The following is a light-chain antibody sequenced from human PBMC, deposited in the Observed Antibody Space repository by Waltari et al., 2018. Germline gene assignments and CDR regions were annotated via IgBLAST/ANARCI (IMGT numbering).Light chain of an antibody. CDR3: QQYGASLIT. CDR2: VAS. J-gene: IGKJ5*01. V-gene: IGKV3-20*01. Sequence: SIRASQSVISTYLAWYQQKPGQPPRLLIYVASSRATGIPDRFSGSGSGTDFTLTISRLEPEDFAVYFCQQYGASLITFGQGTRLEIK. CDR1: QSVISTY.